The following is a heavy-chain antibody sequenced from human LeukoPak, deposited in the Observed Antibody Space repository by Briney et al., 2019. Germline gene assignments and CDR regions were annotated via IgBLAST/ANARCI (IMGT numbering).Heavy chain of an antibody. CDR1: GGTFSSYA. Sequence: ASVKVSCKASGGTFSSYAISWVRQAPGQGLEWMGWISAYNGNTNYAQKLQGRVTMTTDTSTSTAYMELRSLRSDDTAVYYCARDLGYYDSSGYYPRPFDIWGQGTMVTVSS. CDR2: ISAYNGNT. J-gene: IGHJ3*02. V-gene: IGHV1-18*01. D-gene: IGHD3-22*01. CDR3: ARDLGYYDSSGYYPRPFDI.